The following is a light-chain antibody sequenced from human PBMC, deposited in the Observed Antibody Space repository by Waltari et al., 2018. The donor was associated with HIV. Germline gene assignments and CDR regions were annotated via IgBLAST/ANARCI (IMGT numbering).Light chain of an antibody. V-gene: IGKV2-28*01. CDR1: QSLLHTNGYAY. J-gene: IGKJ3*01. CDR3: MQPLHAPFT. CDR2: FGS. Sequence: MVMTQSPLSLPVTPGQPASISCKSSQSLLHTNGYAYLDWYLQKPGQSPQLLIYFGSKRASGVPDRFSGSGSGTDFTLKISRVEAEDVGVYYCMQPLHAPFTFGPGTKVDI.